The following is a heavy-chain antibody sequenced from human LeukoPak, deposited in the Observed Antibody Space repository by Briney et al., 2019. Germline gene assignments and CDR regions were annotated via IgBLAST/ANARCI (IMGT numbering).Heavy chain of an antibody. CDR2: SGNDGSR. V-gene: IGHV3-23*01. CDR3: GSSYTSGWPHYFDY. J-gene: IGHJ4*02. Sequence: GGSLRLSCAASGFTFSNAWMSWVRQAPGKGLEWVAVSGNDGSRYYGDSVKGRFTISRDNSKKTLYLQMNDLRVEDTAVYYCGSSYTSGWPHYFDYWGQGTLVTVSS. CDR1: GFTFSNAW. D-gene: IGHD6-19*01.